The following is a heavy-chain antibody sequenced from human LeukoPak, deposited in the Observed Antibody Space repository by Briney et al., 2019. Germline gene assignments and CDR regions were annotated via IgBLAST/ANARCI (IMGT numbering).Heavy chain of an antibody. J-gene: IGHJ4*02. D-gene: IGHD1-26*01. Sequence: GGSLRLSCAASGFTFSSYSMNWVRQAPGKGLGWVSHITASGTAMFYADSVKGRFTISRDNAKNSLYLQMNSLRDEDTAVHYCASSGSYRFDYWGQGTLVTVSS. V-gene: IGHV3-48*02. CDR3: ASSGSYRFDY. CDR1: GFTFSSYS. CDR2: ITASGTAM.